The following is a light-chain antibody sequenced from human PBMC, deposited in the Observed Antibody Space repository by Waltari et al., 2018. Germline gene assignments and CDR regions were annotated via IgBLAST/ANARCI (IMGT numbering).Light chain of an antibody. J-gene: IGKJ1*01. CDR1: QRISRW. CDR3: QQYNSYSGT. V-gene: IGKV1-5*03. CDR2: EAS. Sequence: DIQMTQSPSTLSASVGDRVTITCRASQRISRWLALYQQKPGKAPKLLIYEASSLESGVPSRFSGGGSGTEVTITISSLQPDDFATYYCQQYNSYSGTFGQGTKVEIK.